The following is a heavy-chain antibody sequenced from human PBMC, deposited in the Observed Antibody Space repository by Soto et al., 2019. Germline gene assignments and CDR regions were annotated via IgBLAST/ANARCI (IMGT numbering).Heavy chain of an antibody. CDR3: ASGPTVTTLSY. D-gene: IGHD4-17*01. J-gene: IGHJ4*02. CDR2: INAGNGNT. CDR1: GYTFTCYA. Sequence: ASVKVSCKAPGYTFTCYAMHSVRPSPGQRLEWMGWINAGNGNTKYSQKFQGRVTITRDTSASTAYMELSSLRSEDTAVYYCASGPTVTTLSYWGQGTLVTVSS. V-gene: IGHV1-3*01.